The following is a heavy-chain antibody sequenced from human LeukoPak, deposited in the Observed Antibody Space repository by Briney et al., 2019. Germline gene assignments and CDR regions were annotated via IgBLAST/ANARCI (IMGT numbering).Heavy chain of an antibody. CDR2: INHSGST. D-gene: IGHD6-25*01. J-gene: IGHJ4*02. Sequence: SETLSLTCAVYGGSFSGYYWSWIRQPPGKGLEWIGEINHSGSTNYNPSLKSRVTISVDTSKNQFSLKLSSVTAADTAVYYCARVGYDYWGQGTLVTVSS. CDR3: ARVGYDY. V-gene: IGHV4-34*01. CDR1: GGSFSGYY.